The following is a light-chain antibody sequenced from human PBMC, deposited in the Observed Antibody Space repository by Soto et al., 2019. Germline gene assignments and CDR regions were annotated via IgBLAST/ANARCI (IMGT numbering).Light chain of an antibody. J-gene: IGKJ1*01. V-gene: IGKV3-15*01. CDR1: QSLRST. Sequence: EIVLTQSPRTLSLSPGERATLSCRASQSLRSTSLAWYQQKPGQAPRLLISGASTRAAGVPARFSGSGSGTEFTLTVSSLQSEDIAIYYCQQYNNWPRTFGQGTKVDIK. CDR2: GAS. CDR3: QQYNNWPRT.